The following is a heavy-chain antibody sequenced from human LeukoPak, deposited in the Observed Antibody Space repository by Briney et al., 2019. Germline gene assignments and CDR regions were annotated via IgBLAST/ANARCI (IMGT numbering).Heavy chain of an antibody. V-gene: IGHV1-2*02. CDR1: GYSFICYF. D-gene: IGHD2-15*01. CDR2: IHPNSGGT. J-gene: IGHJ4*02. CDR3: ARDPTNCSGGSCYPSYLDY. Sequence: GASVTVSCTASGYSFICYFIHWVRQAPGQGLEWMGWIHPNSGGTNSAQKFQGRVTMSRDTSNNTAYMELSRLRSDDTAVYYCARDPTNCSGGSCYPSYLDYWGQGTLVTVSS.